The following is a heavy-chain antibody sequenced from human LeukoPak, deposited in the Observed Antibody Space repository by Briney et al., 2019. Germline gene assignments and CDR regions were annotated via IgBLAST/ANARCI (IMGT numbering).Heavy chain of an antibody. CDR1: GYTFTSYD. D-gene: IGHD5-18*01. Sequence: ASVKVSCKASGYTFTSYDINWVRQATGQGLEWMGWMNPNSGNTGYAQKFQGRVTMTRNTSISAAYMELSSLRSEDTAVYYCARVWLVKTATFGNKKRPLDYWGQGTLVTVSS. J-gene: IGHJ4*02. V-gene: IGHV1-8*01. CDR2: MNPNSGNT. CDR3: ARVWLVKTATFGNKKRPLDY.